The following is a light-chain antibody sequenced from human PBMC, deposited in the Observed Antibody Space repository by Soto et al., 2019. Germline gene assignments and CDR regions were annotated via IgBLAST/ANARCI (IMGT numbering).Light chain of an antibody. J-gene: IGLJ1*01. CDR2: DVS. CDR1: SSDVGFSNY. V-gene: IGLV2-14*03. Sequence: QSVLTQPASVSGSPGQSITISCTGTSSDVGFSNYVFWFQQHPGKAPKLLISDVSNRSSGVSNRFSGSRSGNTASLTISGLQAEDEADYYCSSFTSSNTDVFGTGTKVTVL. CDR3: SSFTSSNTDV.